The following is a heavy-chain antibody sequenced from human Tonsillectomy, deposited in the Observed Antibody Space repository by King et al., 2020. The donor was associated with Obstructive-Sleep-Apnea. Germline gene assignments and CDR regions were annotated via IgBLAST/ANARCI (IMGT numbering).Heavy chain of an antibody. CDR3: AKDRRDHPVSNDAFDI. Sequence: VQLVESGGGVVQPGGSLRLSCAASGFTFSSYGVHWVRQAPGKGLEWVAFIRYDGGNKNFADSLKGRFTISRDNSKNTLYLQINSLRTEDTAVYYCAKDRRDHPVSNDAFDIWGQGTVVTVSS. V-gene: IGHV3-30*02. D-gene: IGHD1-14*01. CDR1: GFTFSSYG. CDR2: IRYDGGNK. J-gene: IGHJ3*02.